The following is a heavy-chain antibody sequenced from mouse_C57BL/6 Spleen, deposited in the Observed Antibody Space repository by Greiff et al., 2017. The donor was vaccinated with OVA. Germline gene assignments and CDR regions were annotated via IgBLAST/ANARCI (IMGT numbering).Heavy chain of an antibody. CDR1: GYTFTSYW. D-gene: IGHD6-1*01. J-gene: IGHJ1*03. CDR3: ARKASRGYFDV. Sequence: VQLQQPGAELVKPGASVKLSCKASGYTFTSYWMHWVKQRPGQGLEWIGMIHPNSGSTNYNEKFKSKATLTVDKSSSTAYMQLSRLTSEDSAVDYCARKASRGYFDVWGTGTTVTVSS. V-gene: IGHV1-64*01. CDR2: IHPNSGST.